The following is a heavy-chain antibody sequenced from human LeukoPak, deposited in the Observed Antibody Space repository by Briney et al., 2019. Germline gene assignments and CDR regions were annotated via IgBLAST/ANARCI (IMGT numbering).Heavy chain of an antibody. CDR3: ARAVGGDGSGSL. CDR1: GDSVSTYY. Sequence: SETLSLTCTVSGDSVSTYYWSWIRQPPGKGLEWIGYIYYRVTSDYNPSLKSRVTMSVDMSTRQISLKLSSVTAADTAVYYCARAVGGDGSGSLWGPGTLVTVSS. D-gene: IGHD3-10*01. J-gene: IGHJ4*02. V-gene: IGHV4-59*02. CDR2: IYYRVTS.